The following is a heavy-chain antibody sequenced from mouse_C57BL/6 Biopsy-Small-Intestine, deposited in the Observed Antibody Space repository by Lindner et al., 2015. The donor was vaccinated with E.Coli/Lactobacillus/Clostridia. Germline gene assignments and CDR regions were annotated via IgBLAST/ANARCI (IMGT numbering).Heavy chain of an antibody. CDR1: GYTFINYW. CDR3: ARAHYGGSFDS. Sequence: VQLQESGAEVVRPGTSVKMSCKASGYTFINYWIGWAKQRPGHGLEWIGDIFPGGVYTNYNEKFKDKATLTADRSSSAAYLQFSSLTSEDSAIYYCARAHYGGSFDSWGQGTILSVSS. D-gene: IGHD1-1*02. CDR2: IFPGGVYT. J-gene: IGHJ2*01. V-gene: IGHV1-63*01.